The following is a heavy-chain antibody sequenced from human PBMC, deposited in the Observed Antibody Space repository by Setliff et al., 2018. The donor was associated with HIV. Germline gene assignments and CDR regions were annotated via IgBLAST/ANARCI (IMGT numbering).Heavy chain of an antibody. J-gene: IGHJ4*02. CDR1: GYTLTTYA. Sequence: ASVKVSCKASGYTLTTYAISWVRQAPGQGLEWMGWFNTESRNPMYAQALSGRFVFSLDTSVTTAYLQISSLTAEDTAVYYCARDFLGDPDWSLDYWGQGTLVTVSS. CDR3: ARDFLGDPDWSLDY. CDR2: FNTESRNP. V-gene: IGHV7-4-1*02. D-gene: IGHD3-9*01.